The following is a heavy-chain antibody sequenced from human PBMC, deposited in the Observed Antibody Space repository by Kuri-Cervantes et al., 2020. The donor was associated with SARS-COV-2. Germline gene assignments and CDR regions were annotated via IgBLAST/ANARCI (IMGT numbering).Heavy chain of an antibody. CDR3: TSRTMDV. CDR2: ISYDGSNK. J-gene: IGHJ6*02. V-gene: IGHV3-30-3*01. Sequence: GESLKISCAASGFTFSSYAMHWVRQAPGKGLEWVAVISYDGSNKYYADSVKGRFTISRDNSKNTLYLQMNSLRAEDTAVYYCTSRTMDVWGQGTTVTVSS. CDR1: GFTFSSYA.